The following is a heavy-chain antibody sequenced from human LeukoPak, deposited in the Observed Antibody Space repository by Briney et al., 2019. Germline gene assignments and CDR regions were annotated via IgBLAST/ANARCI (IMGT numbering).Heavy chain of an antibody. CDR2: TIPIFGTA. V-gene: IGHV1-69*05. J-gene: IGHJ3*02. CDR1: GGTFSSYA. CDR3: ALGYNIGSGYYGAFDI. D-gene: IGHD3-22*01. Sequence: GASVKVSCKASGGTFSSYAISWVRQAPGQGLEWMGRTIPIFGTANYAQKFQGRVTITTDESTSTAYMELSSLRSEDTAVYYCALGYNIGSGYYGAFDIWGQGTMVTVSS.